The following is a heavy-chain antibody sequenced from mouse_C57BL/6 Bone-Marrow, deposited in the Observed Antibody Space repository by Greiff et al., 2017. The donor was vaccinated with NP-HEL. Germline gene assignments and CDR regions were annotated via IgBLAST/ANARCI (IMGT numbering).Heavy chain of an antibody. CDR3: ANPIYDGYYGFAY. D-gene: IGHD2-3*01. CDR1: GFTFSDYG. V-gene: IGHV5-17*01. J-gene: IGHJ3*01. Sequence: EVHLVESGGGLVKPGGSLKLSCAASGFTFSDYGMHWVRQAPEKGLEWVAYISSGSSTIYYADTVKGRFTISRDNAKNALFLQMTSLRSEDTAMYYCANPIYDGYYGFAYWGQGTLVTVST. CDR2: ISSGSSTI.